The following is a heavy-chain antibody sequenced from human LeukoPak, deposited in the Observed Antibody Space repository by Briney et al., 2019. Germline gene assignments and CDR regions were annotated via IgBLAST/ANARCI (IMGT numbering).Heavy chain of an antibody. CDR2: ISANTGKT. CDR1: GYTFATYG. J-gene: IGHJ4*02. D-gene: IGHD6-13*01. CDR3: AKVAGDRMDY. Sequence: ASVKVSCKASGYTFATYGFCWVRQAPGHGLEWMGWISANTGKTDYARKFQGRVTMTTDTSTSTAYMELRCLRPDDTAVYYCAKVAGDRMDYWGQGTLLAVSS. V-gene: IGHV1-18*01.